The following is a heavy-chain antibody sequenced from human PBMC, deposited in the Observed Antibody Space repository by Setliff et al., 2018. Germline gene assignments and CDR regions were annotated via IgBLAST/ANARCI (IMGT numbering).Heavy chain of an antibody. CDR1: GYTFTGYY. D-gene: IGHD3-3*01. CDR2: INPNSGGT. CDR3: ARGPRITIFGVVSLSLYGMDV. V-gene: IGHV1-2*04. J-gene: IGHJ6*02. Sequence: ASVKVSCKASGYTFTGYYMHWVRQAPGQGLEWMGWINPNSGGTNYAQKFQGWVSMTRDTSISTAYMELSRLRSDDTAVYYCARGPRITIFGVVSLSLYGMDVWGQGTTVTVSS.